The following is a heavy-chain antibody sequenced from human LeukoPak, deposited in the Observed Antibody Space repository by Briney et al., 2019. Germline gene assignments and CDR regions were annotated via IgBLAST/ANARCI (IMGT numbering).Heavy chain of an antibody. CDR3: ARDLRVRGVIGYYYYGMDV. D-gene: IGHD3-10*01. CDR1: GGSISSYY. Sequence: ASETLSLTCTVSGGSISSYYWSWIRQPPGKGLEWIGYIYYSGSTNYNPSLKSRVTISVDTSKNQFSLKLSSVTAADTAVYYCARDLRVRGVIGYYYYGMDVWGQGTTVTVSS. J-gene: IGHJ6*02. V-gene: IGHV4-59*01. CDR2: IYYSGST.